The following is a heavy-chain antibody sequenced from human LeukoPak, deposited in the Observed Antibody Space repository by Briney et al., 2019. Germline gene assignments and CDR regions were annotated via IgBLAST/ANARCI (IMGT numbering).Heavy chain of an antibody. CDR3: ARDRFRSTFWDY. CDR2: INAGNGNT. CDR1: GYTFGTYT. J-gene: IGHJ4*02. D-gene: IGHD1-26*01. Sequence: EASVKVSSKGSGYTFGTYTMHWVRQAPGQRPEWMGWINAGNGNTEYSHKFQGGLTITRDASASIAYMELSSLRSEDTAVYFCARDRFRSTFWDYWGQGTLVTVSS. V-gene: IGHV1-3*01.